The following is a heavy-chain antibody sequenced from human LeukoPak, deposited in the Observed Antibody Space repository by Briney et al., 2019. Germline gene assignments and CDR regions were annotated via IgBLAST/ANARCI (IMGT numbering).Heavy chain of an antibody. CDR3: ARGYYDILTGYYYFDY. CDR1: GYTFTGYY. J-gene: IGHJ4*02. V-gene: IGHV1-2*02. Sequence: ASVKVSCKASGYTFTGYYMHWVRQAPGQGLEWMGWINPNSGGTNYAQKFQGRVTMTRGTSISTAYMELSRLRSDDTAVYYCARGYYDILTGYYYFDYWGQGTLVTVSS. D-gene: IGHD3-9*01. CDR2: INPNSGGT.